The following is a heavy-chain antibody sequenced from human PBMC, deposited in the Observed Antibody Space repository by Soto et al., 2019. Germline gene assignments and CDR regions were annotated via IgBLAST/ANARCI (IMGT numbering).Heavy chain of an antibody. D-gene: IGHD2-8*01. CDR3: ARDLFFGACTNGVCYARSSGWHSNFDY. Sequence: ASVKVSCKASGYTFTSYGISWVRQATGQRLEWMGWISAYNGNTNYAQKLQGRVTMTTDTSTSTAYMELRSLRSDDTAVYYCARDLFFGACTNGVCYARSSGWHSNFDYWGQGTLVTVSS. CDR1: GYTFTSYG. CDR2: ISAYNGNT. J-gene: IGHJ4*02. V-gene: IGHV1-18*01.